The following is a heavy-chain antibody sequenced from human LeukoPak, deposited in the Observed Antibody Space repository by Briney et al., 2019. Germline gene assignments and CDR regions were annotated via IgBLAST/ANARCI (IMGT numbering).Heavy chain of an antibody. CDR1: GGSISSGGYS. J-gene: IGHJ5*02. CDR2: IYYTGST. D-gene: IGHD2-8*01. V-gene: IGHV4-30-4*07. CDR3: AGLVRGYCTNGVCYTSPVYKKNWFDP. Sequence: SQTLSLTCAVSGGSISSGGYSWSWIRQPPGKGLEWIGYIYYTGSTYYNASLQSRVTISIDTSKNQFSLKLSSVTAADTAVYYCAGLVRGYCTNGVCYTSPVYKKNWFDPWGQGTLVTVSS.